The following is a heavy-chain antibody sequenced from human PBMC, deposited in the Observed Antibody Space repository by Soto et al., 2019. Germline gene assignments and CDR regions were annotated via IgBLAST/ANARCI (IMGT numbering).Heavy chain of an antibody. CDR1: GFTFSRYG. V-gene: IGHV3-21*06. CDR3: ARDPSEGRVGNWFES. D-gene: IGHD2-2*01. J-gene: IGHJ5*01. CDR2: ISSSTSYV. Sequence: GGSLRLSCAASGFTFSRYGMNWLRQAPGKGLEWAASISSSTSYVYYADSVKGRFSTSRDNAKNILYLEMYALRTEDTAVYYCARDPSEGRVGNWFESWGQGTLVTVSS.